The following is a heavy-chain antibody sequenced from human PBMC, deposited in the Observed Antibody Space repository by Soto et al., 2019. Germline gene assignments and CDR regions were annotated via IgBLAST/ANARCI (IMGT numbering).Heavy chain of an antibody. CDR2: IYPFYSDT. J-gene: IGHJ3*02. CDR1: GYSFTRYW. D-gene: IGHD4-4*01. Sequence: GESLKISCKGSGYSFTRYWIFWARQMPVKGLEFMGIIYPFYSDTRYSPSFQGHVTISSYNSISTSYLQLISLKASDTAMYYSARQSGGDYKNYDAFDIWGQGTMVTVSS. CDR3: ARQSGGDYKNYDAFDI. V-gene: IGHV5-51*01.